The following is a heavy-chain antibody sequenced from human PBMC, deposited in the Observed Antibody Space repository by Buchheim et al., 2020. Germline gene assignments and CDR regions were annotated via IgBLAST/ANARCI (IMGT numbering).Heavy chain of an antibody. J-gene: IGHJ4*02. CDR2: ISYDGSNK. CDR3: AKDVQLWARGLDY. D-gene: IGHD5-18*01. V-gene: IGHV3-30*18. Sequence: QVQLVESGGGVVQPGRSLRLSCAASGFTFSSYGMHWVRQAPGKGLEWVAVISYDGSNKYYADSVKGRFTISRDNSKNTLYLQMNSLRAEDTAVYYCAKDVQLWARGLDYWGQGNL. CDR1: GFTFSSYG.